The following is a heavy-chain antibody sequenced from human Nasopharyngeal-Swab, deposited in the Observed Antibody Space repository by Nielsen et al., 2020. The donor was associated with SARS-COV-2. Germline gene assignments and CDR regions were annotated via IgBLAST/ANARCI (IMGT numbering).Heavy chain of an antibody. CDR1: GFTFGSYG. CDR2: IWYDGSNK. Sequence: GESLKISCAASGFTFGSYGMHWVRQAPGKGLEWVAVIWYDGSNKYYADSVKGRFTISRDNSKNTLYLQMNSLRDEDTAVYYCASILGYSYGRGYYYGMDVWGQGTTVTVSS. J-gene: IGHJ6*02. D-gene: IGHD5-18*01. CDR3: ASILGYSYGRGYYYGMDV. V-gene: IGHV3-33*01.